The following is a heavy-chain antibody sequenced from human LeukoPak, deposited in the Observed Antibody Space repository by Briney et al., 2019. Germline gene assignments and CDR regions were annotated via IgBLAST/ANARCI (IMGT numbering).Heavy chain of an antibody. D-gene: IGHD3-9*01. J-gene: IGHJ6*02. Sequence: SETPSLTCAVYGGSFSGYYWSWIRQPPGKGLEWIGEINHSGSTNYNPSLKSRVTISVDTSKNQFSLKLSSVTAADTAVYYCARGAYDILTGYSIDPADYYYYGMDVWGQGTTVTVSS. V-gene: IGHV4-34*01. CDR3: ARGAYDILTGYSIDPADYYYYGMDV. CDR2: INHSGST. CDR1: GGSFSGYY.